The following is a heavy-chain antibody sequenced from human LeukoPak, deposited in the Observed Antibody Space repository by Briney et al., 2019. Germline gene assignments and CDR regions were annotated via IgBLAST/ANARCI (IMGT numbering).Heavy chain of an antibody. D-gene: IGHD3-22*01. CDR2: INPNSGGT. J-gene: IGHJ4*02. V-gene: IGHV1-2*06. CDR3: ARDGLGGITMIVS. Sequence: ASVKVSCKASGYTFTGYYMHWVRQAPGQGLEWMGRINPNSGGTNYAQKFQGRVTMTRDTSISTAYMELSRPRSDDTAVYYCARDGLGGITMIVSWGQGTLVTVSS. CDR1: GYTFTGYY.